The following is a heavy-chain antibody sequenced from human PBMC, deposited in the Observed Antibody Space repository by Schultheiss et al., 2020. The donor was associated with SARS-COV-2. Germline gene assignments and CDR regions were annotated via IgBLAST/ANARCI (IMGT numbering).Heavy chain of an antibody. CDR1: GFTFSSYG. Sequence: GGSLRLSCSASGFTFSSYGMHWVRQAPGKGLEWVAVISYDGSNKYYADSVKGRFTISRDNAKNSLYLQMNSLRAEDTAVYYCARVVYSSSWYDYYYYYGMDVWGQGTTVTVSS. V-gene: IGHV3-30*03. J-gene: IGHJ6*02. CDR3: ARVVYSSSWYDYYYYYGMDV. D-gene: IGHD6-13*01. CDR2: ISYDGSNK.